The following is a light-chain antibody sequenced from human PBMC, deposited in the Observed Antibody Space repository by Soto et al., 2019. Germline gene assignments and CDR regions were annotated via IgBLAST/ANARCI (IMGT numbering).Light chain of an antibody. Sequence: QSALTQPASVSGSPGQSITISCTGTSSDVGNYNYVSWYQQHPGKAPKLMISEVSNRPSGVSDRFSGSKSGNTASLTISGLQAEDEADYYCSSYTTSSTYVFGTGTKLTVL. J-gene: IGLJ1*01. V-gene: IGLV2-14*01. CDR3: SSYTTSSTYV. CDR1: SSDVGNYNY. CDR2: EVS.